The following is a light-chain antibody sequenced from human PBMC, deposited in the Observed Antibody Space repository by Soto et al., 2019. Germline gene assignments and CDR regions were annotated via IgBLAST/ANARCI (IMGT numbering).Light chain of an antibody. CDR1: QNIDRW. CDR2: GAY. CDR3: QQYNSYPWT. V-gene: IGKV1-5*03. Sequence: DIQMTQSPSTLSASVGDRVTITCRASQNIDRWLAWYQQKPGKAPNLLIYGAYNLESGVPSRFSGSGSGTEFPLTISSLRPDDFATYYCQQYNSYPWTFGQGTKVEIK. J-gene: IGKJ1*01.